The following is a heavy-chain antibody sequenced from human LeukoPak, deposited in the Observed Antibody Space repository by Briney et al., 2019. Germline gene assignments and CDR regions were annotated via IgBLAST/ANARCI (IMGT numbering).Heavy chain of an antibody. Sequence: GGSLRLSCAASGITFSSYWMSWVRQAPGEGLEWVANIKQDGSEKYYVDSVKGRFTISRDNAKNSLYLQMNSLRAEDTAVYYCARDFNLPGTVTSWFDPWGQGTLVTVSS. D-gene: IGHD4-17*01. V-gene: IGHV3-7*01. CDR3: ARDFNLPGTVTSWFDP. CDR2: IKQDGSEK. J-gene: IGHJ5*02. CDR1: GITFSSYW.